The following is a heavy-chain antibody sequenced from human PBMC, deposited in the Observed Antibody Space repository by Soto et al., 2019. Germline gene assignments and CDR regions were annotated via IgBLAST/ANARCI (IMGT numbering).Heavy chain of an antibody. CDR2: IYYSGST. CDR1: GGSISSSSYY. D-gene: IGHD6-6*01. V-gene: IGHV4-39*01. Sequence: SETLSLTCTVSGGSISSSSYYWGWIRQPPGKGLEWIGGIYYSGSTYYNPSLKSRVTISVDTSKNQFSLKLSSVTAADTAVYYCARRSEGELVRAYYFDYWGQGTLVTVSS. J-gene: IGHJ4*02. CDR3: ARRSEGELVRAYYFDY.